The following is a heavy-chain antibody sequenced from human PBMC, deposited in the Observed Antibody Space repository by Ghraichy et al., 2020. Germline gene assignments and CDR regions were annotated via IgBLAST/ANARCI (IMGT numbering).Heavy chain of an antibody. CDR2: ISSSSSYI. CDR1: GFTFSSYS. Sequence: GGSLRLSCAASGFTFSSYSMNWVRQAPGKGLEWVSSISSSSSYIYYADSVKGRFTISRDNAKNSLYLQMNSLRAEDTAVYYCATRIVVVVAATPGLPPDDAFDIWGQGTMVTVSS. V-gene: IGHV3-21*01. J-gene: IGHJ3*02. CDR3: ATRIVVVVAATPGLPPDDAFDI. D-gene: IGHD2-15*01.